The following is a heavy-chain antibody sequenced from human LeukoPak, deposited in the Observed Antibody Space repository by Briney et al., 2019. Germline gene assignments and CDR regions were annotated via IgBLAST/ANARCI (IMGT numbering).Heavy chain of an antibody. Sequence: KTSETLSLTCTVSGGSISSYYWSWIRQPPGKGLEWIGYIYYSGSTNYNPSLKSRVTISVDTSKNQFSLKLSSVTAADTAVYYCARGGVTTVVTSYWYFDLWGRGTLVTVSS. D-gene: IGHD4-23*01. V-gene: IGHV4-59*01. J-gene: IGHJ2*01. CDR2: IYYSGST. CDR1: GGSISSYY. CDR3: ARGGVTTVVTSYWYFDL.